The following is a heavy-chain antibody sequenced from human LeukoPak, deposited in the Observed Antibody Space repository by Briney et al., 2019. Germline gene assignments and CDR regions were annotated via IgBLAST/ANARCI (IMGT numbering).Heavy chain of an antibody. D-gene: IGHD1-26*01. J-gene: IGHJ4*02. V-gene: IGHV5-51*01. Sequence: GESLKISCKGSGYSFTSYWIGWVRQMPGKGLEWMGIIYPGDSDTRYSPSFQGQVTISADKSISTAYLQWSGLKASDTAMYYCARSTLVGATPFDYWGQGTLVTVSS. CDR1: GYSFTSYW. CDR3: ARSTLVGATPFDY. CDR2: IYPGDSDT.